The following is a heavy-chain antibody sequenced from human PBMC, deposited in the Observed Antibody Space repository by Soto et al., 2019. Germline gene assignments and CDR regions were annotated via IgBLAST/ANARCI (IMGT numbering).Heavy chain of an antibody. V-gene: IGHV3-21*01. CDR3: ARSYDILTGCSGVDC. CDR2: ISSSSSFI. CDR1: GFTFSSYS. Sequence: EVQLVESGGGLVKPGGSLRLSCAASGFTFSSYSMNWVRQAPGKGLEWVSSISSSSSFIYYADSVKGRFTISRDNAKNSLYLQMNSMRAEDTSMFYCARSYDILTGCSGVDCWGHGTLVTVSS. D-gene: IGHD3-9*01. J-gene: IGHJ4*01.